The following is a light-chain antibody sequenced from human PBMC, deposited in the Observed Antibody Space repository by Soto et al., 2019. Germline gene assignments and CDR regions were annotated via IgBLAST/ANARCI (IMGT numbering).Light chain of an antibody. CDR3: LQNNTYPRT. CDR2: GAS. V-gene: IGKV1-17*01. Sequence: DLQRTQSPSSLSASVGDRVTITCRAMQDIRTDLGWYQQKAGKAPRRLIFGASTLQSSLPSRFSDSESGKEFPVTISSVQPDDFATYYCLQNNTYPRTFGQVTQVEIK. CDR1: QDIRTD. J-gene: IGKJ1*01.